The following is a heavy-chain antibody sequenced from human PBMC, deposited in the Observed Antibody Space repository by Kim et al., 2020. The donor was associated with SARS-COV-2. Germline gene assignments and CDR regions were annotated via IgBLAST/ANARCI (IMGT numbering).Heavy chain of an antibody. J-gene: IGHJ5*02. CDR3: ARDGEGGDGYNDPSNWFGP. CDR2: INSDGSST. V-gene: IGHV3-74*01. CDR1: GFTFSSYW. Sequence: GGSLRLSCAASGFTFSSYWMHWVRQAPGKGLVWVSRINSDGSSTSYADSVKGRFTISRDNAKNTLYLQMNSLRAEDTAVYYCARDGEGGDGYNDPSNWFGPWGQGTLLTVSS. D-gene: IGHD3-16*01.